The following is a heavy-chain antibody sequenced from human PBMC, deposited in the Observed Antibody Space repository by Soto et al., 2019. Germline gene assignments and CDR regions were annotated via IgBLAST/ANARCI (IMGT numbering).Heavy chain of an antibody. D-gene: IGHD3-10*01. V-gene: IGHV6-1*01. J-gene: IGHJ6*03. Sequence: SQTLSLTCAISGDSVSSNSAAWNWIRQSPSRGLEWLGRTYYRSKWYNDYAVSVKSRITINPDTSKNQFSLQLNSVTPEDTAVYYCARVHYYGSGRTYYMDVWGKGTTVTVSS. CDR1: GDSVSSNSAA. CDR3: ARVHYYGSGRTYYMDV. CDR2: TYYRSKWYN.